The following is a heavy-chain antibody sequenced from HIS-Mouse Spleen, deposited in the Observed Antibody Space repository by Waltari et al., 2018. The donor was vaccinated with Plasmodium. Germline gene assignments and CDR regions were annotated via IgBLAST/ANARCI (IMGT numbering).Heavy chain of an antibody. CDR3: ARGRWNHAFDI. V-gene: IGHV3-13*01. CDR1: GFTFSSYD. J-gene: IGHJ3*02. D-gene: IGHD1-1*01. CDR2: IGTAGDT. Sequence: EVQLVESGGGLVQPGGSLRLPCAASGFTFSSYDMHWVRQATGKGLEWVSAIGTAGDTYYPGSVKGRFTISRENAKNSLYLQMNSLRAGDTVVYYCARGRWNHAFDIWGQGTMVTVSS.